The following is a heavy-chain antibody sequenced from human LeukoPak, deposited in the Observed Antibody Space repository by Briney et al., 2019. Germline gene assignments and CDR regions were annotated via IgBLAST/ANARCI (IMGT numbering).Heavy chain of an antibody. CDR2: ITGSGGNT. J-gene: IGHJ4*02. CDR1: GFTFSSSA. CDR3: AKDLSSVGDFWSGYYGPFDY. D-gene: IGHD3-3*01. Sequence: GGSLRLSCAASGFTFSSSAMSWVRQAPGKGLEWVSSITGSGGNTFYADSVKGRFTIPRDNSKNTLYLQMNSLRAEDTAVYYCAKDLSSVGDFWSGYYGPFDYWGQGTLVTVSS. V-gene: IGHV3-23*01.